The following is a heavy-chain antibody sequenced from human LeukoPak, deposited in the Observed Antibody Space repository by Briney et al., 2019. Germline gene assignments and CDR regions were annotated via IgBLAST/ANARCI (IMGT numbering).Heavy chain of an antibody. V-gene: IGHV4-59*01. CDR2: IYYSGST. J-gene: IGHJ4*02. Sequence: SETLSLTCTVSGVSFSTYYWSWIRQPPGKGLEWIGYIYYSGSTDYNPSLKSRVTMSLDTSTNQFSLNLSSVTAADTAVYYCTRAVITFGAAVAKGFDCWGQGTLVTVSS. CDR3: TRAVITFGAAVAKGFDC. D-gene: IGHD3-16*01. CDR1: GVSFSTYY.